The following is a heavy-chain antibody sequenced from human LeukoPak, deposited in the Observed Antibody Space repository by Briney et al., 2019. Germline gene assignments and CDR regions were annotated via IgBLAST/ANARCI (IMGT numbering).Heavy chain of an antibody. D-gene: IGHD3-10*01. CDR1: GGTFSSYA. V-gene: IGHV1-69*06. CDR3: ARDYGFGELLPYYYYYYGMDV. J-gene: IGHJ6*04. CDR2: IIPIFGTA. Sequence: AASVKVSCKASGGTFSSYAISWVRQAPGQGLEWMGGIIPIFGTANYAQKFQGRVTITADKSTSTAYMELSSLRSEDTAVCYCARDYGFGELLPYYYYYYGMDVWGKGTTVTVSS.